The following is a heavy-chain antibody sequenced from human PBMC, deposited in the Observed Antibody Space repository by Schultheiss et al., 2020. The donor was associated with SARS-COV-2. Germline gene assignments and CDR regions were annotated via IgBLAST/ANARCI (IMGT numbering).Heavy chain of an antibody. V-gene: IGHV3-74*01. Sequence: GGSLRLSCAASGFTFSSYWMHWVRQAPGKGLVWVSRINSDGSSTSYADSVKGRFTISRDNAKNTLYLQMNSLRAEDTAVYYCAREGPASNYYYYYMDVWGKGTTVTVSS. J-gene: IGHJ6*03. CDR2: INSDGSST. CDR3: AREGPASNYYYYYMDV. CDR1: GFTFSSYW. D-gene: IGHD4-11*01.